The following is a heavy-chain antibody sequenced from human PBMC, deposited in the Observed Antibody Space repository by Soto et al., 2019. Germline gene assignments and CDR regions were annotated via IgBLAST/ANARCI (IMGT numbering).Heavy chain of an antibody. V-gene: IGHV4-59*01. J-gene: IGHJ4*02. CDR1: GGSISSYY. Sequence: SETLSLTCTVSGGSISSYYWSWIQQPPGKGLEWIGYIYYSGSTSYNPSLKSRVTISVDTSKNQISLKLSSVTAADSAVYYCARDQGIAVAVFDYWGQGTLVTVSS. D-gene: IGHD6-19*01. CDR2: IYYSGST. CDR3: ARDQGIAVAVFDY.